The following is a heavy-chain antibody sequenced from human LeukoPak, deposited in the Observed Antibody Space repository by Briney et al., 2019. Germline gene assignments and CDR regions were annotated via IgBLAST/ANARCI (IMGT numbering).Heavy chain of an antibody. J-gene: IGHJ4*02. D-gene: IGHD6-13*01. CDR1: GYTFTNNY. V-gene: IGHV1-46*01. Sequence: ASVKVSCKASGYTFTNNYMHWVRQAPGQGLEWMGIINPSGGSTSYAQKFQGRVTMTRDTSTSTVYMELSSLRSEDTAVYYCARVGIRLAAAGTFGYWGQGTLVTVSS. CDR3: ARVGIRLAAAGTFGY. CDR2: INPSGGST.